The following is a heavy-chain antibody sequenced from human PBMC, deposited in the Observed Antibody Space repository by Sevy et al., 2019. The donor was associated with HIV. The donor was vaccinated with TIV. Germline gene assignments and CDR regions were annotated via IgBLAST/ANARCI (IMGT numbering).Heavy chain of an antibody. CDR1: GFTFSNDW. CDR2: IKSKTDGGTK. J-gene: IGHJ4*02. D-gene: IGHD5-18*01. CDR3: ARDGGGYNDCYSFDY. Sequence: GGSLRLSCAASGFTFSNDWMNWVRQAPGKGLEWVGRIKSKTDGGTKEYAAPVKGRFTISRDDSKNTLYLQMNSLKTEDTAVYYCARDGGGYNDCYSFDYWGQGTLVTVSS. V-gene: IGHV3-15*07.